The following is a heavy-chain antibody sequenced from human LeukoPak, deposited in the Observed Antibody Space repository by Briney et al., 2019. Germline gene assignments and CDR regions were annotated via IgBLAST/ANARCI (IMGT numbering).Heavy chain of an antibody. J-gene: IGHJ4*02. CDR1: GGSISSSNYY. V-gene: IGHV4-39*07. CDR3: ARTLRSSDYNDYVRLQYYFDY. D-gene: IGHD4-11*01. Sequence: ASETLSLTCTVSGGSISSSNYYWGWIRQPPGKGLEWIGSIYYSGTTYYSSSLKSRVTISVDTSKNQFSLKLSSVTAADTAVYYCARTLRSSDYNDYVRLQYYFDYWGQGTLVTFSS. CDR2: IYYSGTT.